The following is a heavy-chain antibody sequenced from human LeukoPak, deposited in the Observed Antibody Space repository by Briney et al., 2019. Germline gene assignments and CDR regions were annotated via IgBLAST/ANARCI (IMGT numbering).Heavy chain of an antibody. CDR3: ARLVAMVRDPLDY. J-gene: IGHJ4*02. CDR1: GYSFTSYW. D-gene: IGHD3-10*01. Sequence: GESLKISCKGSGYSFTSYWIGGVRQMPGKGLEGMGIIYPGDSDTRYSPSFQGQVTISADKSISTAYLQWSSLKASDTAMYYCARLVAMVRDPLDYWGQGTLVTVSS. CDR2: IYPGDSDT. V-gene: IGHV5-51*01.